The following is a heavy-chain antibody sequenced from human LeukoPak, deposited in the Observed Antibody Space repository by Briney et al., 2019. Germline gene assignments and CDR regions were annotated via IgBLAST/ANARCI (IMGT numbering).Heavy chain of an antibody. Sequence: PSQTLSLTCTVSGGSISSGGYYWSWIRQHPGKGLEWIGYIYYSGSTYYNPSLKSRVTISVDTSKNQFSLKLSSVTAADTAVYYCARAVDTAIPEVDYWGQGTLVTVSS. CDR3: ARAVDTAIPEVDY. CDR2: IYYSGST. D-gene: IGHD5-18*01. V-gene: IGHV4-31*03. J-gene: IGHJ4*02. CDR1: GGSISSGGYY.